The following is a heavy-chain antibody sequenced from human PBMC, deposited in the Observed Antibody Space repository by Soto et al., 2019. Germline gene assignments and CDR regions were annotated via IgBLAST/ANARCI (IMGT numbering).Heavy chain of an antibody. D-gene: IGHD6-19*01. CDR1: GGSISSGDYY. CDR2: IYYSGNT. V-gene: IGHV4-30-4*01. Sequence: PSETLSLTCTVSGGSISSGDYYWSWIRQPPGKGLEWIGYIYYSGNTYYNPSLKSRVTISVDTSKNEFSLKLSSVTAADTAVYYCARVVAGTGYYNDMDVWGQGTTVTVS. CDR3: ARVVAGTGYYNDMDV. J-gene: IGHJ6*02.